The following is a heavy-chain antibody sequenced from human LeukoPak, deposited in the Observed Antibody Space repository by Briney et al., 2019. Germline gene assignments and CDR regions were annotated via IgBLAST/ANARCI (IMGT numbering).Heavy chain of an antibody. CDR1: GGSFSGYY. J-gene: IGHJ5*02. CDR2: INHSGST. CDR3: ARAFGRGYSYGT. V-gene: IGHV4-34*01. Sequence: SETLSLTCAVYGGSFSGYYWSWIRQPPGKGLEWIGEINHSGSTNYNPSLKSRVTISVDTSKNQFSLKLSTVTAADTAVYYCARAFGRGYSYGTWGQGTLVTVSS. D-gene: IGHD5-18*01.